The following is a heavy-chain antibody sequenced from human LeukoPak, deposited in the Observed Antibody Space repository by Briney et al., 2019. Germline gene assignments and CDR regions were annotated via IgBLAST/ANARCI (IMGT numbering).Heavy chain of an antibody. J-gene: IGHJ4*02. V-gene: IGHV3-33*06. CDR3: AKDLTPWRGLQLGPFYY. D-gene: IGHD5-24*01. Sequence: SLRLYASASGFSFSSYGMLWLLQAPGNGLEGVVVRGYGGSNKYYAVSVKVRFTIDRDTSKNSMYLQMNSLRAEDTAVYYCAKDLTPWRGLQLGPFYYWGQGTLVTVSS. CDR1: GFSFSSYG. CDR2: RGYGGSNK.